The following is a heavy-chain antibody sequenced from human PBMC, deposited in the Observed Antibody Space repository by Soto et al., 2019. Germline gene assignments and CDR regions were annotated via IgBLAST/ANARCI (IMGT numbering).Heavy chain of an antibody. D-gene: IGHD3-9*01. CDR1: GGSISSSSYY. J-gene: IGHJ4*02. CDR3: ARRARDYDILTGYSGSIDY. CDR2: IYYSGST. Sequence: QLQLQESGPGLVKPSETLSLTCTVSGGSISSSSYYWGWIRQPPGKGLEWIGSIYYSGSTYYNPSLKSRVTISVDTSKNQFSLKLSSVTAADTAVYYCARRARDYDILTGYSGSIDYWGQGTLVTVSS. V-gene: IGHV4-39*01.